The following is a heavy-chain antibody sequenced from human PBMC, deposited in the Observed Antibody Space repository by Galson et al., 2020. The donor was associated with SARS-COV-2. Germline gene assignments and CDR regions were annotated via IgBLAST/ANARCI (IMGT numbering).Heavy chain of an antibody. V-gene: IGHV3-33*01. CDR1: GFNNFNTYA. J-gene: IGHJ6*03. CDR3: ASDPPQSGYYLDV. Sequence: GESLKISCAASGFNNFNTYAMHWVRPAPGKGLEWVAIIWFDAKTKYYGDSVEGRFAISRDNSKNTVYLQMNSLRAEDTGVYYCASDPPQSGYYLDVWGKGTTVTVSS. CDR2: IWFDAKTK.